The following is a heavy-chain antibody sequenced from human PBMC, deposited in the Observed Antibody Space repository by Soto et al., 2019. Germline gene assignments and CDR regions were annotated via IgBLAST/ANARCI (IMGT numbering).Heavy chain of an antibody. J-gene: IGHJ5*02. CDR1: GFTFDDYA. CDR2: ISWNSGSI. D-gene: IGHD6-13*01. Sequence: LRLSCAASGFTFDDYAMHWVRQAPGKGLEWVSGISWNSGSIGYADSVKGRFTISRDNAKNSLYLQMNSLRAEDTALYYCAKDAYSSSWFDRGWFDPWGQGTLVTVSS. CDR3: AKDAYSSSWFDRGWFDP. V-gene: IGHV3-9*01.